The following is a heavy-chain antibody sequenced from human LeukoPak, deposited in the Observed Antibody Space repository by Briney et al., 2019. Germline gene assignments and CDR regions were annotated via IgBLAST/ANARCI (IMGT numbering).Heavy chain of an antibody. D-gene: IGHD7-27*01. CDR2: ISYDGSNK. V-gene: IGHV3-30*04. Sequence: SGRSLRLAWAASGFTFGSYAMRWVSQAAGKGMEWVAVISYDGSNKYYADSVKGRFTISRDNSKNTLYLQMNSLRAEDTAVYYCARTQLGRIGYLDYWGQGTLVTVPS. J-gene: IGHJ4*02. CDR3: ARTQLGRIGYLDY. CDR1: GFTFGSYA.